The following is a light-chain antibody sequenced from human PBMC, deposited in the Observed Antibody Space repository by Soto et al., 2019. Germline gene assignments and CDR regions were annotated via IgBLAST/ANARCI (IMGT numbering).Light chain of an antibody. CDR3: QVWDSSTGV. CDR1: NIGSKN. J-gene: IGLJ2*01. CDR2: RDS. Sequence: SYELTQPLSVSVALGQTARITCGGNNIGSKNVHWHQQKPGQAPVLVIYRDSKRPSGLPVRFSGSNSGNTATLTISRAQAGDEADFYCQVWDSSTGVFGGGTKLTVL. V-gene: IGLV3-9*01.